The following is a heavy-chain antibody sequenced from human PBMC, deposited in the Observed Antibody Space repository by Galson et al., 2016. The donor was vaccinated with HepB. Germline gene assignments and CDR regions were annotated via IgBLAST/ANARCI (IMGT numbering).Heavy chain of an antibody. Sequence: SLRLSCEASGFTFTSYRMDWVRQVPGKGLEWVTYIGSSPGTVYYADSVKGRFTISRDNAKNSLYLQMNSLRDEDTAVYYCARDPLGYSYALVRYFDYWGQGTLVTVSS. J-gene: IGHJ4*02. CDR3: ARDPLGYSYALVRYFDY. V-gene: IGHV3-48*02. CDR1: GFTFTSYR. D-gene: IGHD5-18*01. CDR2: IGSSPGTV.